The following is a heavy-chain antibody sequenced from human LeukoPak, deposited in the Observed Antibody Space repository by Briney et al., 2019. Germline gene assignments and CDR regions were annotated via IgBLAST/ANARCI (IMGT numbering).Heavy chain of an antibody. CDR1: GFTFSSYS. Sequence: GGSLRLSCAASGFTFSSYSMSWVRQAPGKGLEWVSSISSSSSYIYYADSVKGRFTISRDNAKNSLYLQMNSLRAEDTAVYYCASKAGRRKYSSSWYDDAFDIWGQGTMVTVSS. CDR3: ASKAGRRKYSSSWYDDAFDI. CDR2: ISSSSSYI. D-gene: IGHD6-13*01. J-gene: IGHJ3*02. V-gene: IGHV3-21*01.